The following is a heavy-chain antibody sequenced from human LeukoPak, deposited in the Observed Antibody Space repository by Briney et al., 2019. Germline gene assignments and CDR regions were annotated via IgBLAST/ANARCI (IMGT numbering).Heavy chain of an antibody. CDR3: IRDFRSADL. CDR1: GNCW. CDR2: IYVDGRTT. J-gene: IGHJ5*02. V-gene: IGHV3-74*01. Sequence: GGSLRLSCAASGNCWMHWVRQPPGKGLVWVSRIYVDGRTTNYADSVKGRFTISRDNAKNTVYLEMNSLSVEDTATYYCIRDFRSADLWGQGTLVTVTS.